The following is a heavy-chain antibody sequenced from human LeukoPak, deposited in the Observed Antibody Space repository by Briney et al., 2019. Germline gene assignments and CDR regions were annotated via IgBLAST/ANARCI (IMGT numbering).Heavy chain of an antibody. CDR1: GGSFSGYY. Sequence: SETLSLTCAVYGGSFSGYYWSWIRQPPGKGLEWIGEINHSGSTNYNPSLKSRVTISVDTSKNQFSLKLSSVTAADTAVYCCARDPTYYDFWSGPTFDYWGQGTLVTVSS. D-gene: IGHD3-3*01. CDR3: ARDPTYYDFWSGPTFDY. CDR2: INHSGST. J-gene: IGHJ4*02. V-gene: IGHV4-34*01.